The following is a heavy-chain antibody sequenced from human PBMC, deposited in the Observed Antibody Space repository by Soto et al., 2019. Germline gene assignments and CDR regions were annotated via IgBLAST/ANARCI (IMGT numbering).Heavy chain of an antibody. V-gene: IGHV3-30*18. CDR2: ISNDGSNK. CDR1: GFTSSSYG. Sequence: QVQLVDLGGGGFQLGGSLRPSWAAPGFTSSSYGRHGFRQAPGRGRCGGAVISNDGSNKYYADSVKGRFTISRDNSKNTLYLQMNSLRAEDTAVYYCAKSYSSGWYGGDAFDIWGQGTMVTVSS. CDR3: AKSYSSGWYGGDAFDI. D-gene: IGHD6-19*01. J-gene: IGHJ3*02.